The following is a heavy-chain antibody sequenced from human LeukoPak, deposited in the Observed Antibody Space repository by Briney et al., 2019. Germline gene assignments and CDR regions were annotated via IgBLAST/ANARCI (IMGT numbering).Heavy chain of an antibody. CDR1: GFTFSSYW. D-gene: IGHD3-10*01. CDR2: IKQDGSEK. V-gene: IGHV3-7*01. J-gene: IGHJ6*03. CDR3: ARDLRGYYGSGSLIRRGYYYYMDV. Sequence: GSLRLSCAASGFTFSSYWMSWVRHAPGKGLEWVANIKQDGSEKYYVDSVKGRFTISRDNAKNSLYLQMNSLRAEDTAVYYCARDLRGYYGSGSLIRRGYYYYMDVWGKGTTVTISS.